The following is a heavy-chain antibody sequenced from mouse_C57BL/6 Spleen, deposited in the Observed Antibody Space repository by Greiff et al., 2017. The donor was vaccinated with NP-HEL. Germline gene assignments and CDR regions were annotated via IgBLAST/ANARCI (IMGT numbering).Heavy chain of an antibody. D-gene: IGHD1-1*01. J-gene: IGHJ1*03. V-gene: IGHV1-69*01. CDR2: IDPSDSYT. CDR3: ARSPTVVPGYFDV. CDR1: GYTFTSYW. Sequence: QVQLQQPGAELVMPGASVKLSCKASGYTFTSYWMHWVKQRPGQGLEWIGEIDPSDSYTNYNQKFKGKSTLTVDKSSSTAYMQLSSLTSEDSVVYYCARSPTVVPGYFDVWGTGTTVTVSS.